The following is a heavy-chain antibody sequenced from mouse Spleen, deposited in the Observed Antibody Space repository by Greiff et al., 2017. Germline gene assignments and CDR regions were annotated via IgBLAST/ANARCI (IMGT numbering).Heavy chain of an antibody. CDR1: GYTFTSYW. CDR3: ARSYYYGSSYYVDY. Sequence: QVQLQQPGAELVKPGASVKLSCKASGYTFTSYWMHWVKQRPGQGLEWIGMIHPNSGSTNYNEKFKSKATLTVDKSSSTAYMQLSSLTSEDSAVYYCARSYYYGSSYYVDYWGQGATLTVSS. J-gene: IGHJ2*01. V-gene: IGHV1-64*01. D-gene: IGHD1-1*01. CDR2: IHPNSGST.